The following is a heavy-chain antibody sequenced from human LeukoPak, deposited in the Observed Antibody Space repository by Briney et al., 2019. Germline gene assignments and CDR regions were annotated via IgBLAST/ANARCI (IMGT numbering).Heavy chain of an antibody. V-gene: IGHV3-23*01. CDR1: GFTFRRCA. Sequence: PGGALSLSCAVSGFTFRRCAMRGVRQPPGKGLVWVSAISGSVGSTYYPDSVKGRFTLSRANSKNTLYLQINRLRAEDTAVYYCPTLFGVVIQNDYWGQGTLVTVSS. D-gene: IGHD3-3*01. J-gene: IGHJ4*02. CDR2: ISGSVGST. CDR3: PTLFGVVIQNDY.